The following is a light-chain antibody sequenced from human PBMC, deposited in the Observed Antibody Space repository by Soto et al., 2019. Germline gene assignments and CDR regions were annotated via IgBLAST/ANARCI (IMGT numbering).Light chain of an antibody. J-gene: IGKJ1*01. CDR2: GTS. CDR3: QQDGTSPRT. V-gene: IGKV3-20*01. CDR1: QSVGTLY. Sequence: IVLTQSPGTLSVSPGDRATLSCRASQSVGTLYLAWYQQKPGQAPRLLISGTSTRATGIPDRFSGSASGTDFTLTISSLEPEDFAVYDCQQDGTSPRTFGQGTRV.